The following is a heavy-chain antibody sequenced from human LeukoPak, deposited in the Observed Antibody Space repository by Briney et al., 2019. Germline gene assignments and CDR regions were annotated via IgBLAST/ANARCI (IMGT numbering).Heavy chain of an antibody. CDR2: ISSSSSYI. D-gene: IGHD6-19*01. J-gene: IGHJ5*02. Sequence: PGGSLRLSCAASGFTFSSYSMNWVRQAPGKGLEWVSSISSSSSYIYYADSVKGRFTISRDNAKNSLYLQMNSLRAEDTAVYYCARDLKAVANWFDPCGQGTLVTVSS. CDR1: GFTFSSYS. CDR3: ARDLKAVANWFDP. V-gene: IGHV3-21*01.